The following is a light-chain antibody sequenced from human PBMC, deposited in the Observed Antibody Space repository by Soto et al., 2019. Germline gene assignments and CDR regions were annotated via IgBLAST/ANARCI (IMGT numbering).Light chain of an antibody. Sequence: DIQMTQSPSTLSASVGDRVTITCRASQSISSWLAWYQQKPGKAPKVLIYKASSLESGVPSRFSGSGSGTEFTLTISSLQPDDFATYYCQHYNSFSSTFGQGTKVDIK. CDR1: QSISSW. J-gene: IGKJ1*01. CDR3: QHYNSFSST. CDR2: KAS. V-gene: IGKV1-5*03.